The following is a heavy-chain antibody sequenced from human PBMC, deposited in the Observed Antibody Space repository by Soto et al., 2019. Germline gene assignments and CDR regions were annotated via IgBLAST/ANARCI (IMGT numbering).Heavy chain of an antibody. CDR2: ISTRNGNT. CDR1: GNTFSNIG. J-gene: IGHJ4*02. Sequence: QVQLIQSGPEAKKPGASVRVSCKASGNTFSNIGFSWVRQAPGQGLEWMGWISTRNGNTNFSPKLRGRVTLITDTATSTAYMELGSLRSDDTAVYFCVTVNSNALAALDHWGQGTLITVSS. D-gene: IGHD6-6*01. V-gene: IGHV1-18*01. CDR3: VTVNSNALAALDH.